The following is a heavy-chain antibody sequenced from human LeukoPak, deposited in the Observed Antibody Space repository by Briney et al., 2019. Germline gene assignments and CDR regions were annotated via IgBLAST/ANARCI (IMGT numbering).Heavy chain of an antibody. CDR3: ARTRAAAEDYFDY. CDR2: VSNSGSA. CDR1: GVSVSSGAYY. Sequence: SEPLSLTCNVSGVSVSSGAYYWRWVRQPPGKGLDWIGYVSNSGSAEYNPSLKSRVTISVDTSKTQFSLKLSSVTAADTAVYYCARTRAAAEDYFDYWGQGTLVTVSS. J-gene: IGHJ4*02. D-gene: IGHD6-13*01. V-gene: IGHV4-61*08.